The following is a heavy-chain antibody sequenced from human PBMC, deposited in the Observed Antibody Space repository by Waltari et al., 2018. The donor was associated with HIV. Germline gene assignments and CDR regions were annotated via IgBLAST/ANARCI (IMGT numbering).Heavy chain of an antibody. CDR3: ARDQDYYDSSGYTCYAFDM. CDR1: ASSISSGYY. CDR2: IFRSGTT. J-gene: IGHJ3*02. D-gene: IGHD3-22*01. Sequence: QVQLQESGPGVVKPSETLSLTCTVSASSISSGYYWGWLRQAPGKGREWIGSIFRSGTTYYNPYLKSRVIISVNMSKKQFSLKLTYMTAADTALYYCARDQDYYDSSGYTCYAFDMWGPGTMVTVSS. V-gene: IGHV4-38-2*02.